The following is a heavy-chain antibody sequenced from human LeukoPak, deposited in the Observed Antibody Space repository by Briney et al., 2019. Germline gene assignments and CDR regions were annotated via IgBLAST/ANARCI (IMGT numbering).Heavy chain of an antibody. CDR2: IWYDGSNK. D-gene: IGHD3/OR15-3a*01. Sequence: PGRSLRLSCAASGFTFSSYGMHWVRQAPGKGLEWVAVIWYDGSNKYYADSVKGRFTISRDNSKNTLYLQMNSLRAEDTAVYYYARDEGLDPYYFDYWGQGTLVTVSS. V-gene: IGHV3-33*01. J-gene: IGHJ4*02. CDR1: GFTFSSYG. CDR3: ARDEGLDPYYFDY.